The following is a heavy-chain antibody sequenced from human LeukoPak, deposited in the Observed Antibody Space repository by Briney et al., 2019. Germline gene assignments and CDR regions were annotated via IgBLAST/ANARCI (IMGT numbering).Heavy chain of an antibody. Sequence: SETLSLTCTVSGGSISSGGYYWSWIPQHPGKGLEWIWYIYYCGRTYYNPSLKSRVTISVDTSKNQFSLKLSSVTAADTAVYYCARERWLQRMGFDYWGQGTLVTVSS. CDR1: GGSISSGGYY. V-gene: IGHV4-31*03. CDR2: IYYCGRT. D-gene: IGHD5-24*01. CDR3: ARERWLQRMGFDY. J-gene: IGHJ4*02.